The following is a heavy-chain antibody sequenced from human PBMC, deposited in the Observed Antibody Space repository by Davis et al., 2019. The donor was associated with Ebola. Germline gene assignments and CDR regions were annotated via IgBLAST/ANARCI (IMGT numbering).Heavy chain of an antibody. CDR2: IIPILGIA. J-gene: IGHJ3*02. V-gene: IGHV1-69*04. D-gene: IGHD6-6*01. Sequence: SVKVSCKASGGTFSSYAISWVRQAPGQGLEWMGRIIPILGIANYAQKFQGRVTITADKSTSTAYMELSSLRSEDTAVYYCARGIAARLVADIWGQGTMVTVSS. CDR1: GGTFSSYA. CDR3: ARGIAARLVADI.